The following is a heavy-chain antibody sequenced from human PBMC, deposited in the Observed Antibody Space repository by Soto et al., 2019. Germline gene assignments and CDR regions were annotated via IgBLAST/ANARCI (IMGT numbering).Heavy chain of an antibody. CDR1: GFTFSSYG. J-gene: IGHJ3*02. Sequence: QVQLVESGGGVVQPGRSPRLSCAASGFTFSSYGMHWVRQAPGKGLEWVAVISYDGSNKYYADSVKGRFTISRDNSKNTLYLQMNSLRAEDTAVYYCAKDLYSGYDWENAFDIWGQGTMVTVSS. CDR2: ISYDGSNK. CDR3: AKDLYSGYDWENAFDI. D-gene: IGHD5-12*01. V-gene: IGHV3-30*18.